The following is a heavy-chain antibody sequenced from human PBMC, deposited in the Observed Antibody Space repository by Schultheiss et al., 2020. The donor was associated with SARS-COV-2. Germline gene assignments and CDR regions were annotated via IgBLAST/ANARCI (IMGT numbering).Heavy chain of an antibody. CDR1: GGSISSYY. CDR3: ARTFILYYYAMDV. Sequence: SETLSLTCTVSGGSISSYYWSWIRQPPGKGLEWIGEINYSGSTNYNPSLKSRVSISVDTSQNHFSLKLSSVTAADTAVYYCARTFILYYYAMDVWGHGTSVTVSS. CDR2: INYSGST. D-gene: IGHD2-21*01. V-gene: IGHV4-34*01. J-gene: IGHJ6*02.